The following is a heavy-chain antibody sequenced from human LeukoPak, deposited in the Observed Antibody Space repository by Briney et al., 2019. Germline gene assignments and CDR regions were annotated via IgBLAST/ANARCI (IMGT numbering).Heavy chain of an antibody. CDR3: ARHEWHPTMDV. J-gene: IGHJ6*02. CDR1: GGSFSGYY. V-gene: IGHV4-34*01. CDR2: INHSGST. Sequence: SETLSLTCAVYGGSFSGYYWSWIRQPPGKGLEWIGEINHSGSTNYNPSLKSRVTISVDTSKNQFSLKLSSVTAADTAVYYCARHEWHPTMDVWGQGTTVTVAS. D-gene: IGHD2-8*01.